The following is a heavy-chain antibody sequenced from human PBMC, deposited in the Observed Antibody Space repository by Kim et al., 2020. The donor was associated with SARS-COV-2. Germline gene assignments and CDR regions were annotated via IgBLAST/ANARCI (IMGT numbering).Heavy chain of an antibody. CDR2: ISYDGSNK. J-gene: IGHJ4*03. V-gene: IGHV3-30*04. Sequence: GGSLRLSCAASGFSFSNYAMHWVRQAPGKGLEWVAIISYDGSNKYYEDSVKGRFTISRDTSKNTLYLQMNRLRVEDTAVYSCARGLRLVIFIHFEYWGDGALVTVSS. D-gene: IGHD3-9*01. CDR1: GFSFSNYA. CDR3: ARGLRLVIFIHFEY.